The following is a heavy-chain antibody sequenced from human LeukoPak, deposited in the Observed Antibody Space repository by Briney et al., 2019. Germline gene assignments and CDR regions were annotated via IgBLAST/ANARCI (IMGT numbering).Heavy chain of an antibody. CDR3: ARDLWRGSGGGYRYF. D-gene: IGHD5-18*01. V-gene: IGHV3-20*04. CDR2: INWNGGST. Sequence: GGSLRLSCTACGFTLHDYGMRWVRQAPGKGLEWVSGINWNGGSTGYADSVKGRFTISRDNAKNSLYLQMNSLRVEDTALYCCARDLWRGSGGGYRYFWGQGTLVTVSS. J-gene: IGHJ4*02. CDR1: GFTLHDYG.